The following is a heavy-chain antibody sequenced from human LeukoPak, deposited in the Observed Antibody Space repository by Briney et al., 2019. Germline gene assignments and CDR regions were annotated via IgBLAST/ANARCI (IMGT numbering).Heavy chain of an antibody. D-gene: IGHD3-9*01. V-gene: IGHV4-38-2*02. Sequence: SETLSLTCTVSGHSLSSGYYWGWIRQPPGKGLEWIGSIYDSGSTYYNQSLKRRVTISVDTSKNQFSLKLRSVTAADTAVYYCARGARDFDWLFHYWGQGTLVTVSS. J-gene: IGHJ4*02. CDR1: GHSLSSGYY. CDR3: ARGARDFDWLFHY. CDR2: IYDSGST.